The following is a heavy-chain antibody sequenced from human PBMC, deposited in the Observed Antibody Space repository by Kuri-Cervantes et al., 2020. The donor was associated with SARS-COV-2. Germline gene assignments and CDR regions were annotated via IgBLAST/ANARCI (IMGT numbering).Heavy chain of an antibody. V-gene: IGHV5-51*01. Sequence: GGSLRLSCKGSGYSFTNYRIGWVRQMPGKGLEWMGIIYPGDSDTRYGPSFQGQVTISADKSISTAYLQWSSLKASDTAMYYCARHQDAGSTLDSFDIWGQGTMVTVSS. CDR1: GYSFTNYR. D-gene: IGHD2-2*01. CDR3: ARHQDAGSTLDSFDI. CDR2: IYPGDSDT. J-gene: IGHJ3*02.